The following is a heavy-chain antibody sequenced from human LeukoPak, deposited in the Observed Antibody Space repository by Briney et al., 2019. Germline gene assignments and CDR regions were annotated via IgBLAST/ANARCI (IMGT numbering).Heavy chain of an antibody. CDR3: ARCPVTMVRGVITVDAFDI. V-gene: IGHV1-69*13. J-gene: IGHJ3*02. CDR1: GGTFSSYA. CDR2: IIPIFGTA. Sequence: SVTVSCKASGGTFSSYAISWVRQAPGQGLEWMGGIIPIFGTANYAQKFQGRVTITADESTSTAYMELSSLRSEDTAVYYCARCPVTMVRGVITVDAFDIWGQGTMVTVSS. D-gene: IGHD3-10*01.